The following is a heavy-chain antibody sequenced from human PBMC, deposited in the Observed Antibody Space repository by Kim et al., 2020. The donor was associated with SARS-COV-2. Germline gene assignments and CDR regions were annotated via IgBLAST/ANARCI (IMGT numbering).Heavy chain of an antibody. D-gene: IGHD4-17*01. J-gene: IGHJ5*02. CDR2: IYYSGST. V-gene: IGHV4-39*01. CDR1: GGSISSSSYY. CDR3: AIHYGDLNWFDP. Sequence: SETLSLTCTVSGGSISSSSYYWGWIRQPPGKGLEWIGSIYYSGSTYYNPSLKSRVTISVDTSKNQFSLKLSSVTAADTAVYYCAIHYGDLNWFDPWGQGTLVTVSS.